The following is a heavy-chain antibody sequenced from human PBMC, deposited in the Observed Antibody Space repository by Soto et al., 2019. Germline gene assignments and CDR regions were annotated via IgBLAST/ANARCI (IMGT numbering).Heavy chain of an antibody. CDR2: ISSSSSYI. V-gene: IGHV3-21*01. CDR3: ARKDSGETFFDI. CDR1: GFTFSSYS. J-gene: IGHJ3*02. Sequence: GGSLRLSCAASGFTFSSYSMNWVRQAPGKGLEWVSSISSSSSYIYYADSVKGRFTISRDNAKNSLYLQMNSLRAEDTAVYYCARKDSGETFFDIWGQGTMVTVSS. D-gene: IGHD2-15*01.